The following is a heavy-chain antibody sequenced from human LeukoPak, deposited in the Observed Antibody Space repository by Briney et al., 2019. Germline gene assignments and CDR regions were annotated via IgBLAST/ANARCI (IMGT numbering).Heavy chain of an antibody. Sequence: SETLSLTCAVYGGSFSGYYWSWIRQPPGKGLEWIGEINHSGSTNYNPSLKSRVTISVDTSKNQFSLKLSSVTAADTAVYYCARVVGYYDFWSGYYYYYYMDVRGKGTTVTVSS. CDR1: GGSFSGYY. D-gene: IGHD3-3*01. J-gene: IGHJ6*03. CDR2: INHSGST. V-gene: IGHV4-34*01. CDR3: ARVVGYYDFWSGYYYYYYMDV.